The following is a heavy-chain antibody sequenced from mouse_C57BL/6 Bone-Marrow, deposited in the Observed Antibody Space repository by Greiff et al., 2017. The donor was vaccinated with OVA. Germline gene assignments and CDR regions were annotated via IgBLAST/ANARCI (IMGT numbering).Heavy chain of an antibody. V-gene: IGHV5-16*01. J-gene: IGHJ2*01. D-gene: IGHD1-1*01. CDR3: ARGYYYGSSYYFDY. CDR2: INYDGSST. Sequence: EVQRVESEGGLVQPGSSMKLSCTASGFTFSDYYMAWVRQVPEKGLEWVANINYDGSSTYYLDSLKSRFIISRDNAKNILYLQMSSLKSEDTATYYCARGYYYGSSYYFDYWGQGTTLTVSS. CDR1: GFTFSDYY.